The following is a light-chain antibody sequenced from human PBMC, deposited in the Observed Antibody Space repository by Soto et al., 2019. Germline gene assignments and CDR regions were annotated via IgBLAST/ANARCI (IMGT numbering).Light chain of an antibody. V-gene: IGKV3-20*01. CDR1: PSVSSNF. CDR2: GAS. J-gene: IGKJ1*01. Sequence: LTHYSGTLSLSKRERATLSCRASPSVSSNFLAWYQQKPGQAPRLLIYGASSRATGIPDRFSGSGSGTDFTLTISSLQPDDFATYYCQQYDSSWTFGQGTKVDIK. CDR3: QQYDSSWT.